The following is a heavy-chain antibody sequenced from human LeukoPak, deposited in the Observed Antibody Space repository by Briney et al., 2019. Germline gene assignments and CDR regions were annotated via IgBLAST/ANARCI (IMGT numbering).Heavy chain of an antibody. V-gene: IGHV3-23*01. Sequence: PGGSLRLSCAASGFTFSSYAMNWVRQGPGKGLEWVSTISGSGGTTFYADSVKGRFTISRDNSKNTLYLQMNSLRAEDTAVYYCAREQYSSGWYYFDYWGQGTLVTVSS. J-gene: IGHJ4*02. CDR3: AREQYSSGWYYFDY. D-gene: IGHD6-19*01. CDR1: GFTFSSYA. CDR2: ISGSGGTT.